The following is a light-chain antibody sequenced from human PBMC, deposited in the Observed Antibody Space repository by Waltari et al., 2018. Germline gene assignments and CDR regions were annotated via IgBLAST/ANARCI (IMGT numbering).Light chain of an antibody. J-gene: IGKJ5*01. CDR3: QQYNNYPPT. CDR2: GAS. V-gene: IGKV1-16*01. CDR1: QDIGHY. Sequence: DIQMTQSPSSLSASVGDRVSITCRASQDIGHYLIWYQQKPGKAPRSLISGASNLLSGVPSRFSGGGSGTYFTLTITALQPDDFATYYCQQYNNYPPTFGQGTRLEIK.